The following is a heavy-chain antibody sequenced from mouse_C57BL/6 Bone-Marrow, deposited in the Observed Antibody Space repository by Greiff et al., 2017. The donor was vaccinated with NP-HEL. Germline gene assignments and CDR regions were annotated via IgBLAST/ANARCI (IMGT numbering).Heavy chain of an antibody. CDR2: IHPNSGST. CDR1: GYTFTSYW. D-gene: IGHD1-1*01. V-gene: IGHV1-64*01. CDR3: ARRFTTVVATRDY. J-gene: IGHJ2*01. Sequence: QVQLQQPGAELVKPGASVKLSCKASGYTFTSYWMHWVKQRPGQGLEWIGMIHPNSGSTNYNEKFKSKATLTVDKSSSTAYMQLSSLTSEDSAVYYCARRFTTVVATRDYWGQGTTLTVSS.